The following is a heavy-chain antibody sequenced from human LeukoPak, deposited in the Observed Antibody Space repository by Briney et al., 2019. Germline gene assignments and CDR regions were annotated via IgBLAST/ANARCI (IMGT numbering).Heavy chain of an antibody. Sequence: GGSLRLSCAASGFTFSPYSMHWVRQAPGKGLDWVAFMSYDGTSKYYADSVKGRFTISRDNSKNTLYLQMNSLRAEDTAVYYCAKVSSGSYLSYFDYWGQGTLVTVSS. CDR3: AKVSSGSYLSYFDY. D-gene: IGHD3-10*01. CDR1: GFTFSPYS. V-gene: IGHV3-30-3*01. CDR2: MSYDGTSK. J-gene: IGHJ4*02.